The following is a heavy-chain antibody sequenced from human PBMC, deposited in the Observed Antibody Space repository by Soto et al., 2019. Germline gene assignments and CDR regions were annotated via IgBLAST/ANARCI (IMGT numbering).Heavy chain of an antibody. V-gene: IGHV1-69*12. Sequence: QVQLVQSGAEVKKPGSSVKVSCKASGGTFSSYAISWVRQAPGQGLEWMGGIIPIFGTANYAQKFQGRVTITADESKSTAYRELSSLRSEDTAVYYCARDVPAAIAGLSYNWFDPWGQGTLVTVSS. CDR3: ARDVPAAIAGLSYNWFDP. J-gene: IGHJ5*02. CDR1: GGTFSSYA. CDR2: IIPIFGTA. D-gene: IGHD2-2*01.